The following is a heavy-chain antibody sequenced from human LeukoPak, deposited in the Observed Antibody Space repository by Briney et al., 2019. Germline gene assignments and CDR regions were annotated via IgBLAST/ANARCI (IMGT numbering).Heavy chain of an antibody. D-gene: IGHD3-22*01. CDR2: IYYSGST. CDR1: GVSISSGNYY. CDR3: ALFNYYDSN. V-gene: IGHV4-31*03. Sequence: SETLSLTCTVFGVSISSGNYYWSWIRQHPGKGLEWIGYIYYSGSTYYNPSLKSRVTISLDTSKNQFSLKVSSVTAADMAVYYCALFNYYDSNWGQGTLVTVSS. J-gene: IGHJ4*02.